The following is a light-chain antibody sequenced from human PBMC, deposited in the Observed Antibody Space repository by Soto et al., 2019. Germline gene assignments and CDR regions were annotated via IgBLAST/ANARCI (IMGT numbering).Light chain of an antibody. CDR2: EVS. V-gene: IGLV2-23*02. CDR1: SSDVGSYHL. CDR3: CSYAGSSTPYV. J-gene: IGLJ1*01. Sequence: QSALTQPASVSGSPGQSITISCTGTSSDVGSYHLVSWYQQHPGKAPKLMIYEVSKRPSGVSNRFSGSKSGNTASLTISGLQAEDEADYYCCSYAGSSTPYVFGTGTKLTVL.